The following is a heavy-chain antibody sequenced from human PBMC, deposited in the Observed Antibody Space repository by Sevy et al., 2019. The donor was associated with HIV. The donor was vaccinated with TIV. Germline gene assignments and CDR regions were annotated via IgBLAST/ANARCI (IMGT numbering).Heavy chain of an antibody. D-gene: IGHD3-10*01. Sequence: ASVKVSCKASSYSFNSFGISWVRQAPGQGLEWMGYVSAYNGNTNYAQNLQGRVTMTTDKSTSTAYMELRSLRSDDTAVYCCAVCVGITMVRGVNFDYWGQGTLVTVSS. V-gene: IGHV1-18*01. CDR1: SYSFNSFG. CDR3: AVCVGITMVRGVNFDY. CDR2: VSAYNGNT. J-gene: IGHJ4*02.